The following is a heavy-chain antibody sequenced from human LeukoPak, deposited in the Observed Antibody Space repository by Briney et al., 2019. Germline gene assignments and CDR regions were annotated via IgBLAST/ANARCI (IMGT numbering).Heavy chain of an antibody. CDR1: GFRYSDYY. CDR2: ISSSSTIT. J-gene: IGHJ4*02. V-gene: IGHV3-11*06. Sequence: KPGGSLRLSCAASGFRYSDYYMNWVRQAPGKGLEWVSYISSSSTITYYADSVKGRFTISRDNAKNSLYLQVNSLRDEDTAVYYCARDSHPVRGVIPYYFDNWGQGTLVTVSS. CDR3: ARDSHPVRGVIPYYFDN. D-gene: IGHD3-10*01.